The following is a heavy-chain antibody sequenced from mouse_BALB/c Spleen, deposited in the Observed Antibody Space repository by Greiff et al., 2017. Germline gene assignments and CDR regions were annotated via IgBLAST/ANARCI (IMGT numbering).Heavy chain of an antibody. D-gene: IGHD3-1*01. CDR3: ANSSGYRDAMDY. CDR2: IYPGDGDT. V-gene: IGHV1-80*01. J-gene: IGHJ4*01. Sequence: QVQLQQSGPELVRPGSSVKISCKASGYAFSRYRMNWVKQRPGQGLEWIGQIYPGDGDTNYNGKFKGKATLTADKSSSTAYMQLSSLTSEDSAVYFCANSSGYRDAMDYWGQGTSVTVSS. CDR1: GYAFSRYR.